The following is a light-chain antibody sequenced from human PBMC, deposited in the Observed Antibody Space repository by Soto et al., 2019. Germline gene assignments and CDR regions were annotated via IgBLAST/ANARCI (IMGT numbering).Light chain of an antibody. V-gene: IGLV1-40*01. Sequence: QSVLTQPPSVSGAPGQRVTISCTGSSSNIGAGYDVHWYQQLPGTAPKLLIYGNSNRPSGVPDRFSGSKSGTSASLAITGLQAEDEADDYCQSYDSSLGASVFGTGTKLTVL. CDR3: QSYDSSLGASV. CDR1: SSNIGAGYD. J-gene: IGLJ1*01. CDR2: GNS.